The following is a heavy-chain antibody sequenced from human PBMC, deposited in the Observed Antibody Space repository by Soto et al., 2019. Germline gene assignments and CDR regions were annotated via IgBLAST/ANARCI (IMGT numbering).Heavy chain of an antibody. CDR2: IIPILGIA. CDR3: GGWRAAAEDY. J-gene: IGHJ4*02. V-gene: IGHV1-69*02. CDR1: GGTFSSYT. D-gene: IGHD6-13*01. Sequence: QVQLVQSGAEVKKPGSSVKVSCKASGGTFSSYTISWVRQAPGQGLEWMGRIIPILGIANYAQKFQGRVTITADKSPGTGYLEVSSLGFEEKAVYFCGGWRAAAEDYWGQGTLVTVSS.